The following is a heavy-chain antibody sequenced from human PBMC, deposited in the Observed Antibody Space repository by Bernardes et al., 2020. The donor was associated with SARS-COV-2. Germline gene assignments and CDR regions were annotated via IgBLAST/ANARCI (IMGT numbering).Heavy chain of an antibody. J-gene: IGHJ4*02. CDR2: MIPKGPNT. V-gene: IGHV1-8*01. Sequence: ASVKVSCKTSGYTFTNYDINWVRQATGQGLEWMGWMIPKGPNTGYAQKFQGRVTMTRNTSINTVYMELNNLKSGDTAIYYCAREPPGDGGGYDYWGQGTLVTVSS. CDR1: GYTFTNYD. D-gene: IGHD3-16*01. CDR3: AREPPGDGGGYDY.